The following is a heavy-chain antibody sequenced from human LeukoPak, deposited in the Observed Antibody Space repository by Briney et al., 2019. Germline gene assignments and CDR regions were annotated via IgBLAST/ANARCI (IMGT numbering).Heavy chain of an antibody. Sequence: KAPETLSLTCAVYGGSFSGYYWSWIRQPPGKGLEWIGEINHSGSTNYNPSLKSRVTISVDTSKNQFSLKLSSVTAADTAVYYCARGFGGATEAGRYFDYWGQGTLVTVSS. CDR3: ARGFGGATEAGRYFDY. CDR2: INHSGST. J-gene: IGHJ4*02. D-gene: IGHD3-16*01. CDR1: GGSFSGYY. V-gene: IGHV4-34*01.